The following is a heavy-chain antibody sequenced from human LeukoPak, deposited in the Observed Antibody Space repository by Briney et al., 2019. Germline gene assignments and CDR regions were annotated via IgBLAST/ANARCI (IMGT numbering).Heavy chain of an antibody. CDR1: GGTFSSYA. D-gene: IGHD1-26*01. CDR2: IIPIFGTA. J-gene: IGHJ6*02. Sequence: SVTVSCKASGGTFSSYAISWVRQAPGQGLEWMGGIIPIFGTANYAQKFQGRVTITADESTSTAYMELSSLRSEDTAVYYCARGRVGAGGYYYYGMDVWGQGTTVTVSS. V-gene: IGHV1-69*13. CDR3: ARGRVGAGGYYYYGMDV.